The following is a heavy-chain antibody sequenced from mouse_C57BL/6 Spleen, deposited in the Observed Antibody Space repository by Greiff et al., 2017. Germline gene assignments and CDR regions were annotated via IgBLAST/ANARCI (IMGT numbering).Heavy chain of an antibody. V-gene: IGHV1-54*01. CDR2: INPGSGGT. D-gene: IGHD2-3*01. CDR1: GYAFTNYL. J-gene: IGHJ2*01. Sequence: LVESGAELVRPGTSVKVSCKASGYAFTNYLIEWVKQRPGQGLEWIGVINPGSGGTNYNEKFKGKATLTADKSSSTAYMQLSSLTSEDSAVYFCARPIYDGHYFDYWGQGTTLTVSS. CDR3: ARPIYDGHYFDY.